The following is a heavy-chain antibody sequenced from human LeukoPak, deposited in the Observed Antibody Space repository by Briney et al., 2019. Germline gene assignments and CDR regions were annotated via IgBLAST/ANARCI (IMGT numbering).Heavy chain of an antibody. D-gene: IGHD3-10*02. CDR3: ARLYPPRMVGGIFRSGRYLHYYMDV. CDR2: IYPGDSDA. J-gene: IGHJ6*03. CDR1: GYNFLSNS. Sequence: GESLKISCEGSGYNFLSNSIAWVRQMPGKGLEWIGIIYPGDSDARYSPSFQGQVTLSADKSINTTYVQWSSLKASDTAIYYCARLYPPRMVGGIFRSGRYLHYYMDVWGKGTTVTVSS. V-gene: IGHV5-51*01.